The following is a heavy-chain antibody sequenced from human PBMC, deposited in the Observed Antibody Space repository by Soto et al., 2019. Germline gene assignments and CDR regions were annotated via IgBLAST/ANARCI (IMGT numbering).Heavy chain of an antibody. D-gene: IGHD3-22*01. Sequence: EVQLVESGGGLVQPGGSLRLSCAASGFTSSSYWIHWVRQAPGKGLVWVSRISNDVSSTNYADFVKGRFTISRDNAKNKVNLHMNSLRDEDTAVYYCARYTYYYDSSDHFSADAFDIWGQGTMVTVSS. J-gene: IGHJ3*02. CDR3: ARYTYYYDSSDHFSADAFDI. CDR2: ISNDVSST. V-gene: IGHV3-74*01. CDR1: GFTSSSYW.